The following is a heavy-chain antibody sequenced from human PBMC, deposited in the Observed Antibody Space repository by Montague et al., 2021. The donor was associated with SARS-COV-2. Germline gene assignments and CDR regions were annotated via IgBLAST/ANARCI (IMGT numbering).Heavy chain of an antibody. CDR2: VYYSRSS. CDR1: GDFVSHEF. CDR3: VRDPAPSGSGTFYDY. D-gene: IGHD1-26*01. J-gene: IGHJ4*02. Sequence: SETLSLTCTVSGDFVSHEFWTWIRQPPGKGLEWIGYVYYSRSSSYNPSXXCRVSIAVDTSKNQFSLRLSTVTAADTAIYYCVRDPAPSGSGTFYDYWGQGTLVAVSS. V-gene: IGHV4-59*02.